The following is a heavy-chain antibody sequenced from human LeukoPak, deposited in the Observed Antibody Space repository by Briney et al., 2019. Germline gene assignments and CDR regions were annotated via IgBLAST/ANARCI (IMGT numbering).Heavy chain of an antibody. V-gene: IGHV1-69*05. D-gene: IGHD3-22*01. CDR2: IIPIFGTA. CDR1: GGTFSSYA. J-gene: IGHJ5*02. CDR3: ARVISGRIVALNWFDP. Sequence: ASVKVSCKASGGTFSSYAISWVRPAPGQGLEWMGGIIPIFGTANYAQKFQGRVTITTDESTSTAYMELSSLRSEDTAVYYCARVISGRIVALNWFDPWGQGTLVTVSS.